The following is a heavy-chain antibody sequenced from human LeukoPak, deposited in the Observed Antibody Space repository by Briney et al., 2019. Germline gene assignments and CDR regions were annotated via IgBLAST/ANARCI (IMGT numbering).Heavy chain of an antibody. D-gene: IGHD3-22*01. J-gene: IGHJ4*02. CDR2: INHSGST. V-gene: IGHV4-34*01. CDR1: GGSFSGYY. Sequence: PSETLSLTCAVYGGSFSGYYWSWIRQPPGKGLEWIGEINHSGSTNYNPSLKSRVTISVDTSKNQFSLKLSSVTAADTAVYYCARGLDYDSWGQGTLVTVSS. CDR3: ARGLDYDS.